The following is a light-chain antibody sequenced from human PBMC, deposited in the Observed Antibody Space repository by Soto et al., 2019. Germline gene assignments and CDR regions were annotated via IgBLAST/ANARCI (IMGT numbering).Light chain of an antibody. Sequence: DIQMTQSPSSLSASVRDRVTITCRASQSISSYLNWYQQKPGKAPKLLIYAASSLQSGVPSRFSGSGSGTEFTLTISSLQPDDFATYYCQHYESWPWTFGQGTKVDIK. J-gene: IGKJ1*01. CDR1: QSISSY. CDR3: QHYESWPWT. V-gene: IGKV1-39*01. CDR2: AAS.